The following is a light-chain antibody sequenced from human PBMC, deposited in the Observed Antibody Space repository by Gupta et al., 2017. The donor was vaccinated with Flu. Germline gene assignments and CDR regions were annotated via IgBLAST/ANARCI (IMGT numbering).Light chain of an antibody. J-gene: IGKJ1*01. CDR2: WAS. CDR3: QQYFATPRT. Sequence: DIVLTQSPGPLTVSLGERATINCKSSQSVLYSVNRKNYLAWYQHKPGQPPKLLIYWASTRESGVPDRFSGSGSGTDFTLTISSLQAEDVAVYYCQQYFATPRTFGQGTKVEIK. CDR1: QSVLYSVNRKNY. V-gene: IGKV4-1*01.